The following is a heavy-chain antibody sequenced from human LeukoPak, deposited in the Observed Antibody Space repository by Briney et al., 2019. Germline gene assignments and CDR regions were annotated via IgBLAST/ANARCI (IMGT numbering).Heavy chain of an antibody. Sequence: SVNVSCKVSGYAFSSYYMHWVRQAPGQGLEWMGIINPTGGGTTYAQKFQGRLTMTRDTSTATIYMDLSSLRSEDTAVYFCARALDFGGNDFDYWGQGTLVTVSS. D-gene: IGHD4-23*01. J-gene: IGHJ4*02. CDR2: INPTGGGT. CDR3: ARALDFGGNDFDY. CDR1: GYAFSSYY. V-gene: IGHV1-46*01.